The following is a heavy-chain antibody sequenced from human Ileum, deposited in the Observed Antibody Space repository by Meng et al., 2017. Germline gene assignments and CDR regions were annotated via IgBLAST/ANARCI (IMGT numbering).Heavy chain of an antibody. D-gene: IGHD3-10*01. CDR3: LRGSGGSV. V-gene: IGHV4-4*02. J-gene: IGHJ1*01. CDR2: FPQRGSS. CDR1: GDSISNHNW. Sequence: VQLRESGPALVKPSETLSLTCAVSGDSISNHNWWAWVRQPPGKGLGWIGEFPQRGSSAYNPSLKSRDSMSIDKSKNQFSLKLTSVTAADTAVYHCLRGSGGSVWGQGTLVTVSS.